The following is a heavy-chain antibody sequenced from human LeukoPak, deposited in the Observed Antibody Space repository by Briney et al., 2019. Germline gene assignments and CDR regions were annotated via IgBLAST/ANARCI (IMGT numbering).Heavy chain of an antibody. CDR1: GGSFSGYY. CDR3: ARVRITGTTSAFDI. V-gene: IGHV4-34*01. Sequence: SETLSLTCAVYGGSFSGYYWSWIRQPPGKGLEWIGEINHSGSTNNNPSLKSRVTLSVDTSKNQFSLKLSSVAAEDTAVYYCARVRITGTTSAFDIWGQGTMVTVSS. J-gene: IGHJ3*02. CDR2: INHSGST. D-gene: IGHD1-20*01.